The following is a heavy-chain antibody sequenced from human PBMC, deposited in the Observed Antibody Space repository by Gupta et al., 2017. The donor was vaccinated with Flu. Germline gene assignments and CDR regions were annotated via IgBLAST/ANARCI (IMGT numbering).Heavy chain of an antibody. D-gene: IGHD2-21*01. V-gene: IGHV4-31*03. J-gene: IGHJ6*03. CDR1: GAPISRGGFF. Sequence: QVQLQESGPGLVKPSPTLSLTCPVSGAPISRGGFFWSWIRHHPGKGLEWIGYIYYSGSTAYNPSLRSRVTMTVDTSKNQFSLRLSSVTAADTAVYYCARDGCGGDCSYMDVWGKGTTVTVSS. CDR3: ARDGCGGDCSYMDV. CDR2: IYYSGST.